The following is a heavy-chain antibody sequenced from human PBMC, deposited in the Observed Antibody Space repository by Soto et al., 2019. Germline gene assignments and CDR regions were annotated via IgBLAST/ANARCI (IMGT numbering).Heavy chain of an antibody. V-gene: IGHV4-31*03. D-gene: IGHD4-17*01. J-gene: IGHJ2*01. CDR3: ARDADYYGDVRRDWDFEL. CDR2: IYYSGST. CDR1: GGSSSSGGYY. Sequence: QVQLQESGPGLVKPSQTLSLTCPVSGGSSSSGGYYRSGIRRHPVRGLEWIGYIYYSGSTYYNPTLNRRVTISVDTSKNQFSLKHSSVTAAGMAVYYWARDADYYGDVRRDWDFELWGSGTLVTVSS.